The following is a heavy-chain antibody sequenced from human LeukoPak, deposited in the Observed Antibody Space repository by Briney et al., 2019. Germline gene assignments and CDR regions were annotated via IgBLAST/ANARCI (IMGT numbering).Heavy chain of an antibody. CDR3: ARLAVGATLNWFDP. V-gene: IGHV1-18*01. J-gene: IGHJ5*02. D-gene: IGHD1-26*01. CDR2: ISAYNGNT. CDR1: GYTFTSYG. Sequence: ASVKVSCKASGYTFTSYGISWVRQAPGQGLEWMGWISAYNGNTNYAQKLQGRVTTTTDTSTSTAYMELRSLRSDDTAVYYCARLAVGATLNWFDPWGQGTLVTVSS.